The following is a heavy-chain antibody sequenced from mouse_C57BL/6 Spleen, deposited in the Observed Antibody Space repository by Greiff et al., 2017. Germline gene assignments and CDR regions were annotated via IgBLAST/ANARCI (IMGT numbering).Heavy chain of an antibody. V-gene: IGHV1-55*01. CDR3: ARRGCGNSPYWYFDV. J-gene: IGHJ1*03. CDR1: GYTFTSYW. Sequence: QVQLQQPGAELVKPGASVKMSCKASGYTFTSYWITWVKQRPGQGLEWIGDIYPGSGSTNYNEKFKSKATLTVDTSSSTAYMQLSSLTSEDSAVYYCARRGCGNSPYWYFDVWGTGTTVTVSS. D-gene: IGHD1-1*01. CDR2: IYPGSGST.